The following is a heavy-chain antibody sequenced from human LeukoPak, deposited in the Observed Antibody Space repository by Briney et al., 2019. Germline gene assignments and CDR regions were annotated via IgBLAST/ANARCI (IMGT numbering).Heavy chain of an antibody. D-gene: IGHD2-15*01. CDR3: ARDPYLYCSGGSCNSGYFDY. J-gene: IGHJ4*02. V-gene: IGHV3-9*01. CDR2: ITWNSDNI. Sequence: GGSLRLSCAASGFTFDDYAMHWVRQAPGKGLEWVSGITWNSDNIEYADSVKGRFTISRDNAKNTLYLQMNSLRAEDTAVYYCARDPYLYCSGGSCNSGYFDYWGQGTLVTVSS. CDR1: GFTFDDYA.